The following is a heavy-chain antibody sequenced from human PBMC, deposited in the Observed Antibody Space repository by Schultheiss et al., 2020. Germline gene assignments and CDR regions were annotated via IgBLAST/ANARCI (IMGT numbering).Heavy chain of an antibody. CDR1: GFTFSSYA. J-gene: IGHJ6*02. D-gene: IGHD6-19*01. CDR3: TTDVGIAVAGYYYGMDV. V-gene: IGHV3-23*01. CDR2: ISGSGGTT. Sequence: GGSLRLSCAASGFTFSSYAMSWVRQAPGKGLEWVSTISGSGGTTYYTDSVKGRFTISRDNSKNTLYLQMNSLRAEDTAVYYCTTDVGIAVAGYYYGMDVWGQGTTVTVSS.